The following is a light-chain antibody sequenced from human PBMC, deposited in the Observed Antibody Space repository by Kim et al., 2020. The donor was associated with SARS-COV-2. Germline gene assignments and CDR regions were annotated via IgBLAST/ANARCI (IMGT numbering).Light chain of an antibody. V-gene: IGLV1-40*01. CDR1: SSNIGAGYD. J-gene: IGLJ1*01. Sequence: RVTISCTGRSSNIGAGYDVHWYQQFPGRAPKLLIYGNHNRPSGVPDRFSASMSDTSASLAITGLQAEDEAEYYCQSYDNSLSGYVFGPGTKVTVL. CDR3: QSYDNSLSGYV. CDR2: GNH.